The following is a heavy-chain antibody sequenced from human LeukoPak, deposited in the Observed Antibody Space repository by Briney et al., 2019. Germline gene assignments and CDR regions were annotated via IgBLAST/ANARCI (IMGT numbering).Heavy chain of an antibody. CDR3: AAGYSSSWYDY. CDR2: ISYDGSNK. D-gene: IGHD6-13*01. Sequence: GGSLRLSCAASGFTFSSYGMRWVRQAPGKGLEWVAVISYDGSNKYYADSVKGRFTISRDNSKNTLYLQMNSLRAEDTAVYHCAAGYSSSWYDYWGQGTLVTVSS. J-gene: IGHJ4*02. V-gene: IGHV3-30*03. CDR1: GFTFSSYG.